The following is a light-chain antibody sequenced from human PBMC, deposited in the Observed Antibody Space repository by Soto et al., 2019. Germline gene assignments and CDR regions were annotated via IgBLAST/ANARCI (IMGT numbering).Light chain of an antibody. CDR2: GAS. CDR1: QSVNNN. Sequence: EVVMTQSPATLSVSPGERATLSCRASQSVNNNLAWYQQKPGQAPRLLIFGASTRATGFPARFSGSGSGTEFTLTISSLQSEDFAVYYCQQYNNWPYTFGQGTKLEIK. J-gene: IGKJ2*01. V-gene: IGKV3-15*01. CDR3: QQYNNWPYT.